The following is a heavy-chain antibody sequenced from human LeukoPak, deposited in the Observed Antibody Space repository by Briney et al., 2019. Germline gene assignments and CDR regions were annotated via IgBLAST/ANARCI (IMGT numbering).Heavy chain of an antibody. V-gene: IGHV4-59*01. CDR3: ASLATVAGSDY. Sequence: SETLSLTCTVSGGSISSYYWSWIRQPPGKGLEWIGYIYYSGSTNYNPSLKSRVTMSVDTSKNQFSLKLSSVTAADTAVYYCASLATVAGSDYWGQGTLVTVSS. J-gene: IGHJ4*02. D-gene: IGHD6-19*01. CDR1: GGSISSYY. CDR2: IYYSGST.